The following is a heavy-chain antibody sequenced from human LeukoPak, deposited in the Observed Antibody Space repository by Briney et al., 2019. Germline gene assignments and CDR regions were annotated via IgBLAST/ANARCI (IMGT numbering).Heavy chain of an antibody. CDR1: GYSITSAYY. Sequence: SETLSLTCTVSGYSITSAYYWGWIRQPPGKGLEWIGSFFLKGSTYYNPSLKSRVTISVDTSKNQFSLTLSSVTAADTAVYYCARVARCTSCFDVDYWGQGTLDTVSS. V-gene: IGHV4-38-2*02. CDR3: ARVARCTSCFDVDY. J-gene: IGHJ4*02. D-gene: IGHD2-2*01. CDR2: FFLKGST.